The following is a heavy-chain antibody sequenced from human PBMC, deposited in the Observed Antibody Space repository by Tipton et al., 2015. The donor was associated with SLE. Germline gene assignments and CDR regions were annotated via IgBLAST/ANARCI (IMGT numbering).Heavy chain of an antibody. CDR1: GGSFSGYY. D-gene: IGHD6-13*01. CDR3: ARVPAAAGTGND. V-gene: IGHV4-31*11. Sequence: TLSLTCAVYGGSFSGYYWSWIRQHPGKGLEWIGYIYYSGSTYYNPSLKSRVTISADTSKNQFSLKLSSVTAADTAVYYCARVPAAAGTGNDWGQGTLVTVSS. CDR2: IYYSGST. J-gene: IGHJ4*02.